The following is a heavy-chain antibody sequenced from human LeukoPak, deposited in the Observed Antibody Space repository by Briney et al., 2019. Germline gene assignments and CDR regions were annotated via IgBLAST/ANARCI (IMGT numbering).Heavy chain of an antibody. CDR2: ISHSGGST. J-gene: IGHJ4*02. V-gene: IGHV3-23*01. Sequence: PGGSLRLSCAASGFTVSSNYMSWVRQAPGKGLEWVSSISHSGGSTYYADSVKDRFTISRDNSKNTLYLQMSSLRAEDTALYYCAKETTPNFGSGSYSYDYWGQGTLVTVSS. D-gene: IGHD3-10*01. CDR3: AKETTPNFGSGSYSYDY. CDR1: GFTVSSNY.